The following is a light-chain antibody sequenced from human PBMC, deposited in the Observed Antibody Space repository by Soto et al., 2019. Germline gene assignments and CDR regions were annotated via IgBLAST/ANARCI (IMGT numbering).Light chain of an antibody. CDR3: SSYAGSSNV. V-gene: IGLV2-8*02. CDR2: EVN. Sequence: QSALAQPPSASRCPGQSVAISCTGTSSDVGGYNYVSWYQQHPGKAPKLMIYEVNKRPSGVPDRFSGSKSGNTASLTVSGLQAEDEADYYCSSYAGSSNVFGTGTKVT. J-gene: IGLJ1*01. CDR1: SSDVGGYNY.